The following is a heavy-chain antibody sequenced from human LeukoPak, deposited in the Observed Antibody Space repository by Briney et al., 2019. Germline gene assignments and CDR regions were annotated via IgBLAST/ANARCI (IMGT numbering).Heavy chain of an antibody. J-gene: IGHJ4*02. V-gene: IGHV3-11*01. CDR1: GFTFNDYY. Sequence: PGGSLRLSCAASGFTFNDYYMSWIRQAPGKGLEWLSYISSSGTSIYYADSVKGRFTISRDNAKNSLYLQMNSLRAEDTTVYYCARDLGSTWGIDYWGQGTLVTVSS. CDR2: ISSSGTSI. CDR3: ARDLGSTWGIDY. D-gene: IGHD6-13*01.